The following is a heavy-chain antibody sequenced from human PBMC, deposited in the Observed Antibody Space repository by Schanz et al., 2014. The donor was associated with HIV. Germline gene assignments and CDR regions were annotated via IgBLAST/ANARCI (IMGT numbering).Heavy chain of an antibody. J-gene: IGHJ3*01. CDR3: ARGEGRED. V-gene: IGHV4-31*03. Sequence: QVQLQESGPGLVKPSQTLSLTCTVSGGSITSGGHYWSWIRQHPGKGLEWLGYIYYSGVTYYNPSLRSRITMSIDTSKNQFSLKLSFVTAADTGVYYCARGEGREDWGQGTVVTVSS. CDR1: GGSITSGGHY. CDR2: IYYSGVT. D-gene: IGHD1-26*01.